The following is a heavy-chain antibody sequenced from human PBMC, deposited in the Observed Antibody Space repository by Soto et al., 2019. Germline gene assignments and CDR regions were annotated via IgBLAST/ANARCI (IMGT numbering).Heavy chain of an antibody. J-gene: IGHJ4*02. V-gene: IGHV4-59*06. CDR3: AGAEYSYALDY. CDR2: IYYSGST. CDR1: GGSISSNY. Sequence: SETLSLTCTASGGSISSNYCSWIWQAPGKGLEWIGYIYYSGSTYYNPSLKSRVTISVDTSKNQFSLKLSSVTAADTAVYYCAGAEYSYALDYWGQGTLVTVSS. D-gene: IGHD5-18*01.